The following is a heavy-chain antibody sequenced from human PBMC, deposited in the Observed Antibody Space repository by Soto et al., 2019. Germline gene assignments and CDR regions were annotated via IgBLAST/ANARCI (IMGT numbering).Heavy chain of an antibody. Sequence: QVHLQESGPGLVKPSETLSLNCTVSGGTMNSYYWTCIRQPAGKGLELIGRIYRSGSTKYNPSLQSRVTMSLDTSKNQFSLRLTSVTAADTDVYYCARGQRFSDWFDPWGQGTLVTVSS. J-gene: IGHJ5*02. CDR2: IYRSGST. CDR3: ARGQRFSDWFDP. D-gene: IGHD3-3*01. CDR1: GGTMNSYY. V-gene: IGHV4-4*07.